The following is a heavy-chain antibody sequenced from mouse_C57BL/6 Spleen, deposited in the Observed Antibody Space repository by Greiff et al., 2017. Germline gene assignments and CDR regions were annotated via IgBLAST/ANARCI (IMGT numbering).Heavy chain of an antibody. CDR1: GFTFSSYA. V-gene: IGHV5-9-1*02. Sequence: EVQRVESGEGLVKPGGSLKLSCAASGFTFSSYAMSWVRQTPEKRLEWVAYISSGGDYIYYADTVKGRFTISRDNARNTLYLQMSSLKSEDTAMYYCTRAYGSSYYFDYWGQGTTLTVSS. CDR2: ISSGGDYI. CDR3: TRAYGSSYYFDY. D-gene: IGHD1-1*01. J-gene: IGHJ2*01.